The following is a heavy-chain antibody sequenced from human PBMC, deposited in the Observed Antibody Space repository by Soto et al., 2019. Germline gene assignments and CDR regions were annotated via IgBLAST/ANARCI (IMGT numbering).Heavy chain of an antibody. CDR2: ISSSSSYI. V-gene: IGHV3-21*01. CDR3: AREGNCSSTSCYQRYWFDP. D-gene: IGHD2-2*01. CDR1: GFTFSSYS. J-gene: IGHJ5*02. Sequence: GGSLRLSCAASGFTFSSYSMNWVRQAPGKGLEWVSSISSSSSYIYYADSVKGRFTISRDNAKNSLYLQMNSLRAEDTAVYYCAREGNCSSTSCYQRYWFDPWGQGTLVTVSS.